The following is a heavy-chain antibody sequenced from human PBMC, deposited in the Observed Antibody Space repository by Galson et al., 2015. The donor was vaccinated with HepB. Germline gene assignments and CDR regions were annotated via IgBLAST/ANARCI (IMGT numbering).Heavy chain of an antibody. CDR1: GFTFSHYA. D-gene: IGHD1-26*01. J-gene: IGHJ4*02. Sequence: SLRLSCAASGFTFSHYAMHWVRQAPGKGLEWVATISYDGSNKYYADPVRGRFTISRDNPKNTVSLQMNSLSPEATAVYYCARENSGTYYGYFDYWGQGTLVTVSS. CDR3: ARENSGTYYGYFDY. CDR2: ISYDGSNK. V-gene: IGHV3-30-3*01.